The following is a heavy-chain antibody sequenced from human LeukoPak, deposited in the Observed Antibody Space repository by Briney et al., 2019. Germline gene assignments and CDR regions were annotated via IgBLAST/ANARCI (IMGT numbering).Heavy chain of an antibody. J-gene: IGHJ6*02. D-gene: IGHD5-12*01. V-gene: IGHV3-30*03. CDR1: GFTFSSYG. CDR3: TTDQFLRSTIYYGMDV. Sequence: GGSLRLSCAASGFTFSSYGMHWVRQAPGKGLEWVAVISYDGSNKYYADSVKGRFTISRDNSKNTLYLQMNSLKTEDTALYYCTTDQFLRSTIYYGMDVWGQGTTVTVSS. CDR2: ISYDGSNK.